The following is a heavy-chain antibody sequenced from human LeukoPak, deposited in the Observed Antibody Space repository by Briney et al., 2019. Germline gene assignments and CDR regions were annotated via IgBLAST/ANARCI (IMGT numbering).Heavy chain of an antibody. J-gene: IGHJ4*02. V-gene: IGHV3-7*05. Sequence: GGSLRLSCAASGFTFSSYWMSWVRQATGKALECVANIKQDGSEKYYVDSVKGRFTISRDNAKNSLYLQMNSLRAEDTAVYYCARDYYYDSSGSWGQGTLVTVSS. D-gene: IGHD3-22*01. CDR2: IKQDGSEK. CDR3: ARDYYYDSSGS. CDR1: GFTFSSYW.